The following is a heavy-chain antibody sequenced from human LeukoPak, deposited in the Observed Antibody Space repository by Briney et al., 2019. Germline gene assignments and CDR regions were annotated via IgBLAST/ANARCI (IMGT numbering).Heavy chain of an antibody. CDR3: ARVCSGSYFSRIYYYYMDV. J-gene: IGHJ6*03. CDR2: IYHSGST. V-gene: IGHV4-38-2*02. Sequence: KPSETLSLTCTVSGYSISSGYYWGWIRQPPGKGLEWIGSIYHSGSTYYNPSLKSRVTISVDKSKNQFSLKLSSVTAADTAVYYCARVCSGSYFSRIYYYYMDVWGKGTTVTSP. D-gene: IGHD1-26*01. CDR1: GYSISSGYY.